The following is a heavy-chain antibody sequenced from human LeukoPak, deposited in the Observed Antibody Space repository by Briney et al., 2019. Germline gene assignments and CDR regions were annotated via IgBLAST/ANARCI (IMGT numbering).Heavy chain of an antibody. V-gene: IGHV3-7*05. CDR2: IKEDGSEK. CDR3: ARAELYYYDSSGYS. D-gene: IGHD3-22*01. J-gene: IGHJ4*02. CDR1: GFTFSNYW. Sequence: GGSLRLSCAASGFTFSNYWMSWVRQAPGKGLEWVANIKEDGSEKYYVDSVKGRFTISRDNAKNSLYLQMNSLRAEDTAVYYCARAELYYYDSSGYSWGQGTLVTVSS.